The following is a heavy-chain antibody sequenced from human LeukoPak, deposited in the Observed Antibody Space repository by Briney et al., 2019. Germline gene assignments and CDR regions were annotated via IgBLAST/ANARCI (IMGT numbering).Heavy chain of an antibody. D-gene: IGHD6-19*01. J-gene: IGHJ4*02. CDR1: GFTFSSYA. Sequence: GGSLRLSCAASGFTFSSYAMNWVRQAPGKGLEWVSDISSGGTSTYFADSVKGRFTISRDNPKNTLCLQMNSLRAEDTAVYYCAKLRASGSGCSNYWGQGTLVTVSS. V-gene: IGHV3-23*01. CDR2: ISSGGTST. CDR3: AKLRASGSGCSNY.